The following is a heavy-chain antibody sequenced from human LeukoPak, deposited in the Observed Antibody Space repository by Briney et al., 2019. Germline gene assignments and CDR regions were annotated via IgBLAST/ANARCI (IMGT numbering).Heavy chain of an antibody. J-gene: IGHJ4*02. D-gene: IGHD6-13*01. CDR3: ARHQRYSSNWYSDY. CDR1: GYSFTSYW. Sequence: AGESLKISCKGSGYSFTSYWISWVRQMPGKGLEWMGTIDPSDSYTNYSPSFQGHVTTSADKSISTVYQQWSSLKASDTATYYCARHQRYSSNWYSDYWGQGTLVTVSS. V-gene: IGHV5-10-1*01. CDR2: IDPSDSYT.